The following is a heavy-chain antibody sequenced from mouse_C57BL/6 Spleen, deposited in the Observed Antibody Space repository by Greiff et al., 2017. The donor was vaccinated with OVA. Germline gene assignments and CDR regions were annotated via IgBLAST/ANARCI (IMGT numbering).Heavy chain of an antibody. V-gene: IGHV14-2*01. CDR1: GFNIKDYY. CDR3: ARATVVATRYAMDY. D-gene: IGHD1-1*01. Sequence: EVQLQQSGAELVKPGASVKLSCTASGFNIKDYYMHWVKQRTEQGLEWIGRIDPEDGETQYAPKFQGKATITADTSPNTAYLQLSSLTSEDTAVYYCARATVVATRYAMDYWGQGTSVTVSS. CDR2: IDPEDGET. J-gene: IGHJ4*01.